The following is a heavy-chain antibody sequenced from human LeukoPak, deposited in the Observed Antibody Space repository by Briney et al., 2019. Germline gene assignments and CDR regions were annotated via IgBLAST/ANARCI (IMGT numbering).Heavy chain of an antibody. V-gene: IGHV3-33*01. J-gene: IGHJ2*01. D-gene: IGHD4-17*01. CDR3: ARDDDYGDSYWYFDL. CDR1: GXTFSSYG. Sequence: GRSLRLSCAASGXTFSSYGMHWVRQAPGKGLEWVAVIWYDGSNKYYADSVKGRLTISRDNSKNTLYLQMNSLRAEDTAVYYCARDDDYGDSYWYFDLWGRGTLVTVSS. CDR2: IWYDGSNK.